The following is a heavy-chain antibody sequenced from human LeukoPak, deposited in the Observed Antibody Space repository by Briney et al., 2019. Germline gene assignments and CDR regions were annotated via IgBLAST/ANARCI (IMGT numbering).Heavy chain of an antibody. D-gene: IGHD3-10*01. CDR3: AKDIKMLRGVAGA. Sequence: RAGGSLRLSCAASGFTFSSYAMHWVRQAPGKGLEWVAVISYDGSNKYYADSVKGRFTISRDNSKNTLYLQMNSLRAEDTAVYYCAKDIKMLRGVAGAWGQGTLVTVSS. CDR1: GFTFSSYA. CDR2: ISYDGSNK. J-gene: IGHJ5*02. V-gene: IGHV3-30-3*01.